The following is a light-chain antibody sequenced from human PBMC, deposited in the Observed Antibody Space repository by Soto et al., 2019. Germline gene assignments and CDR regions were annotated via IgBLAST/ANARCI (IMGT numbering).Light chain of an antibody. V-gene: IGKV1-5*01. CDR2: DAS. CDR3: QHYNSYSEA. CDR1: QSISSW. Sequence: DIQMTQSPSTLSASVGARVPITCRASQSISSWLAWYQQKPGKAPKLLIYDASSLESGVPSRFSGSESGTEFTLTISSLQPDDFATYYCQHYNSYSEAFGQGTKVDI. J-gene: IGKJ1*01.